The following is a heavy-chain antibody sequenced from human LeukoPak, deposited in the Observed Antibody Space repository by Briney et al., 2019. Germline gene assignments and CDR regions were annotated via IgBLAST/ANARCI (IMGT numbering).Heavy chain of an antibody. CDR1: GYTLTDNY. V-gene: IGHV1-2*02. CDR3: ARGSATVAGSPTTFDY. J-gene: IGHJ4*02. D-gene: IGHD6-19*01. Sequence: ASVKVSCKAFGYTLTDNYMHWVRPAPGQGREWMGWVNPHSGDTHYAQKLQGRVTITWDTSISTAYMELSRLRSDDTAVYYCARGSATVAGSPTTFDYWGQGTLVTVSS. CDR2: VNPHSGDT.